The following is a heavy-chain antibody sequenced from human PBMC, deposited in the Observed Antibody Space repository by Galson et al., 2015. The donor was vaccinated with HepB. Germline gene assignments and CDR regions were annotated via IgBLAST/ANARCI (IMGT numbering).Heavy chain of an antibody. D-gene: IGHD1-26*01. V-gene: IGHV1-69*02. J-gene: IGHJ5*02. Sequence: SVKVSCKASGGTFSSYTISWVRQAPGQGLEWMGRIIPILGIANYAQKFQGRVTITADKSTSTAYTELSSLRSEDTAVYYYARAVGSGSSGQLDPWGQGTLVTVSS. CDR1: GGTFSSYT. CDR3: ARAVGSGSSGQLDP. CDR2: IIPILGIA.